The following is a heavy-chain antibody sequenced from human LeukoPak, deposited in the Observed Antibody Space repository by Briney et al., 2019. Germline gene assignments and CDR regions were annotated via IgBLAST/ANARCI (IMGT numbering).Heavy chain of an antibody. D-gene: IGHD3-22*01. CDR3: ARENYYDGSGSPSASAPVDH. V-gene: IGHV1-8*01. Sequence: GASVKVSCKASGYTLTSYDINWVRQATGQGLEWMGWMNPNSGNTGYAQKFQGRVTMTRNTSISTAYMELSSLRSEDTAVYYCARENYYDGSGSPSASAPVDHWGQGTLVTVSS. CDR1: GYTLTSYD. CDR2: MNPNSGNT. J-gene: IGHJ4*02.